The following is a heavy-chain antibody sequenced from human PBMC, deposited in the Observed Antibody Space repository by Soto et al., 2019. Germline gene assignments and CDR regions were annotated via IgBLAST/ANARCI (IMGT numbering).Heavy chain of an antibody. CDR1: GFTFSSYA. V-gene: IGHV3-23*01. CDR3: AKDGYCSSTSCYDADFDY. Sequence: GGSLRLSCAASGFTFSSYAMSWVRQAPGKGLEWVSAISGGGGSTYYADSVKGRFTISRDNSKNTLYLQMNSLRAEDTAVYYCAKDGYCSSTSCYDADFDYWGQGTLVTVSS. J-gene: IGHJ4*02. CDR2: ISGGGGST. D-gene: IGHD2-2*03.